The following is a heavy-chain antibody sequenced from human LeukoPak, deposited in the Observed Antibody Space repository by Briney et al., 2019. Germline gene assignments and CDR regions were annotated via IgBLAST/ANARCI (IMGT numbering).Heavy chain of an antibody. J-gene: IGHJ2*01. V-gene: IGHV4-61*02. Sequence: SETLSLTCTVSGGSISSGSYYWSWIRQPAGKGLEWIGRIYTSGSTNYSPSLKSRVTISVDTSKNQFSLKLSSVTAADTAMYYCANHAVTSTWFFDLWGRGTLVTVSS. CDR2: IYTSGST. CDR3: ANHAVTSTWFFDL. CDR1: GGSISSGSYY. D-gene: IGHD4-17*01.